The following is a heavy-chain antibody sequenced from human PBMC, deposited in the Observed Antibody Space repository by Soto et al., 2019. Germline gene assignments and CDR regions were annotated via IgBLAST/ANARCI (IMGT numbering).Heavy chain of an antibody. Sequence: EVQLVESGGGLVQPGGSLRLSCAASGFTFSNYWMYWVRQAPGKGLVWVSRVNNDGTDTTQADSVKGRFTISRDNAENTLYQQMNSLRAEDTAVYYCARGGLQHALDVWGQGSTVTVSS. V-gene: IGHV3-74*03. D-gene: IGHD2-21*01. CDR1: GFTFSNYW. J-gene: IGHJ6*02. CDR3: ARGGLQHALDV. CDR2: VNNDGTDT.